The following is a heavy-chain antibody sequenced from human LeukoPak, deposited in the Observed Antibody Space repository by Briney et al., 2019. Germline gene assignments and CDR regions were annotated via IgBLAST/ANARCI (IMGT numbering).Heavy chain of an antibody. V-gene: IGHV3-30*03. CDR2: IGSCGKNL. J-gene: IGHJ4*02. CDR3: ARQMTTTRLLDS. D-gene: IGHD1-1*01. Sequence: GGSLRLSCVASGFMFSGHGFHWVRQSPDKGLEWVALIGSCGKNLYYADSVRGRFTISRDNAKNTLYLHMNTLSTDDTALYFCARQMTTTRLLDSWGQGTLVTVSS. CDR1: GFMFSGHG.